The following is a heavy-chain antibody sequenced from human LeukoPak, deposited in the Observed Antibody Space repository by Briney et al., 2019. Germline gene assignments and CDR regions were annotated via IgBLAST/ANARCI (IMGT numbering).Heavy chain of an antibody. CDR2: IYHSGST. D-gene: IGHD6-6*01. J-gene: IGHJ3*02. CDR3: ARRRDSSSYAFEI. CDR1: GYSISSGYY. V-gene: IGHV4-38-2*01. Sequence: SETLSLTCAVSGYSISSGYYWGWIRPPPGKGLEWIGSIYHSGSTYYNPSLKSRVTISVDTSKNQFSLKLSSVTAADTAVYYCARRRDSSSYAFEIWGQGTMVTVSS.